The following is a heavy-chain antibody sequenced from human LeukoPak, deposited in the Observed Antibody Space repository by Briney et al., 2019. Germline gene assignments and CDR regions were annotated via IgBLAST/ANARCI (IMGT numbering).Heavy chain of an antibody. V-gene: IGHV3-7*05. D-gene: IGHD5-24*01. CDR2: IHEDGSAK. J-gene: IGHJ3*02. CDR1: EFNFSIHW. CDR3: ARTLRLHTPRAFDI. Sequence: GGSLRLSCVVSEFNFSIHWMNWVRQAPGKGLEWVANIHEDGSAKYYVDSVKGRFTISRDNAKNSLYLQMHSLRAEDTAVYYCARTLRLHTPRAFDIWGQGTMVTVSS.